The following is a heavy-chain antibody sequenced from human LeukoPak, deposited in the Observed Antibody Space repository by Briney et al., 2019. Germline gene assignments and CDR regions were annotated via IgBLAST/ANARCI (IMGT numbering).Heavy chain of an antibody. D-gene: IGHD6-19*01. CDR2: MNPNSGNT. CDR1: GYTFTRYD. Sequence: ASVKVSCKASGYTFTRYDINWVRQATGQGLEWMGWMNPNSGNTGYAQKFQGRVTMTRNTSISTAYMELSRLRSEDTAVYYCARGRIAVGFDPWGQGTLVTVSS. CDR3: ARGRIAVGFDP. J-gene: IGHJ5*02. V-gene: IGHV1-8*01.